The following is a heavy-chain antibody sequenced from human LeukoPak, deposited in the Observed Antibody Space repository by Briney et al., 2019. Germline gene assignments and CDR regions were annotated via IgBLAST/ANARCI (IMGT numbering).Heavy chain of an antibody. CDR3: ARNPSGYHFDY. D-gene: IGHD6-13*01. J-gene: IGHJ4*02. CDR2: IYPGDSET. V-gene: IGHV5-51*01. CDR1: GYTLTSNW. Sequence: GESLKISCKGSGYTLTSNWIGWVRQMPGKGLEWMGIIYPGDSETRYSPSFQGQVTMSADKSISTAYLQWSSLKASDTAMYYCARNPSGYHFDYGGQGTLVTVSS.